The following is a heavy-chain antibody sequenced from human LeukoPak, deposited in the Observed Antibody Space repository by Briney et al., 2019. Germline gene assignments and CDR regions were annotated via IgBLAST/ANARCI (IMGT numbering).Heavy chain of an antibody. Sequence: GGSLRLSCAASGFTFSSYEMNWVRQAPGKGLEWVSYISSSGSTIYYADSVKGRFTISRDNAKNSLYLRMNSLRAEDTAVYYCARGEYDSSGYYAGYWGQGTLVTVSS. CDR3: ARGEYDSSGYYAGY. CDR2: ISSSGSTI. J-gene: IGHJ4*02. V-gene: IGHV3-48*03. D-gene: IGHD3-22*01. CDR1: GFTFSSYE.